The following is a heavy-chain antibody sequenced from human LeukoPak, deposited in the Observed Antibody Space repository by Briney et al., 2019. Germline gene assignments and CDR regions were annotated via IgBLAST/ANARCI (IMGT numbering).Heavy chain of an antibody. CDR3: ARGLYSSGWYREQYYFDY. Sequence: ASVKVSCKAPGYTFTSYDINWVRQATGQGLEWMGWMNPNSGNTGYAQKFQGRVTMTRNTSISTAYMELSSLRSEDTAVYYCARGLYSSGWYREQYYFDYWGQGTLVTVSS. V-gene: IGHV1-8*01. J-gene: IGHJ4*02. D-gene: IGHD6-19*01. CDR2: MNPNSGNT. CDR1: GYTFTSYD.